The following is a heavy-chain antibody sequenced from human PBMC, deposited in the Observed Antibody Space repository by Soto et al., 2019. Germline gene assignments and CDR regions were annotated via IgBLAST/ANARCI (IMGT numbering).Heavy chain of an antibody. CDR1: GGSVSNDSYY. V-gene: IGHV4-61*01. Sequence: SETLSLTCTVSGGSVSNDSYYWSWIRQPPGKGLEWIGYIYYSGSTNYNPSLKSRVTISVDTSKNQFSLKLSSVTAADTAVYYCARSLTREIVSFDYWGQGTLVTVSS. D-gene: IGHD1-26*01. J-gene: IGHJ4*02. CDR2: IYYSGST. CDR3: ARSLTREIVSFDY.